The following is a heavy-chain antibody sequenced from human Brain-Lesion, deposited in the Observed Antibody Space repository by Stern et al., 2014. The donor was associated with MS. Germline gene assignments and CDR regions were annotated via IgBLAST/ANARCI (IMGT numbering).Heavy chain of an antibody. J-gene: IGHJ4*02. CDR3: ARHDSVPRPSQLYSARDRGPGYFDY. D-gene: IGHD1-26*01. Sequence: QVQLVESGPGLVKPSETLSLTCTVSGGSISSSTYYWAWIRQPPGQGLAWIGNIYYSGFTYYNPSLKSRVTISVDMSKNQFSLKLSSVTAADTAIYYCARHDSVPRPSQLYSARDRGPGYFDYWGQGTLVTVSS. CDR1: GGSISSSTYY. CDR2: IYYSGFT. V-gene: IGHV4-39*01.